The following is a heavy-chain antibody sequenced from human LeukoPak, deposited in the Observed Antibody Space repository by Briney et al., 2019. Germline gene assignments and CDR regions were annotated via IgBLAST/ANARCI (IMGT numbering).Heavy chain of an antibody. CDR1: GFTFSNYA. CDR2: IAGSGDST. D-gene: IGHD2-21*02. J-gene: IGHJ3*02. Sequence: QPGGSLRLSCAVSGFTFSNYAMSWVRQVPGKGLEWVSAIAGSGDSTYYADSVKGRFTISRENSKNTLYLQMYTLRAEDTALYYCATPAYCGGDCYSTYAFDIWGQGTMVTVSS. V-gene: IGHV3-23*01. CDR3: ATPAYCGGDCYSTYAFDI.